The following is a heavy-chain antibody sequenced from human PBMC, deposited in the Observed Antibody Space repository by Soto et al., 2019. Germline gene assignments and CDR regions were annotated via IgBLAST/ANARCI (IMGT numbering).Heavy chain of an antibody. CDR1: GGSFSGYY. CDR3: ARFTTIEDIVANYGMDV. V-gene: IGHV4-34*01. D-gene: IGHD5-12*01. J-gene: IGHJ6*02. Sequence: SETLSLTCAVYGGSFSGYYWSWIRQPPGKGLEWIGEINHSGSTNYNPSLKSRVTISVDTSKNQFSLKLSSVTAADTAVYYCARFTTIEDIVANYGMDVWGQGTTVTVSS. CDR2: INHSGST.